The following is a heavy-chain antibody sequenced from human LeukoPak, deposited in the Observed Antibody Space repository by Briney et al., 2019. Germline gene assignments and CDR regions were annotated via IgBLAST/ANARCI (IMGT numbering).Heavy chain of an antibody. D-gene: IGHD5-24*01. CDR3: ARPRWLQFGPHDS. Sequence: GGSLRLSCAASGFTLSTFWMSWVRQAPGKGLEWVANIKQDESEKYYVDSVKGRFTISRDNAQNALFLQMNSLRGEDTAVYYCARPRWLQFGPHDSWGQGTLVAVSS. CDR1: GFTLSTFW. CDR2: IKQDESEK. V-gene: IGHV3-7*01. J-gene: IGHJ4*02.